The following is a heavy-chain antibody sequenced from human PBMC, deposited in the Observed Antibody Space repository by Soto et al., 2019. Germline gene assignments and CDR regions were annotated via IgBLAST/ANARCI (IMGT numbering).Heavy chain of an antibody. CDR2: IIPIFGTA. CDR3: ARDPEDIVVVVAANYYYGMDV. D-gene: IGHD2-15*01. J-gene: IGHJ6*02. Sequence: SVKVSCKASGGTFSSYAISWVRQAPGQGLEWMGGIIPIFGTANYAQKFQGIVTITADESTSTAYVELSSLRSEDTAVYYCARDPEDIVVVVAANYYYGMDVWGQGTTLTVSS. V-gene: IGHV1-69*13. CDR1: GGTFSSYA.